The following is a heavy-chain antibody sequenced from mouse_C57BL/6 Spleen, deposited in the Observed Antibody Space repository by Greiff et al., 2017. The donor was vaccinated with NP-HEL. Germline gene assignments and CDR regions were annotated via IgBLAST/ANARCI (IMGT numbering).Heavy chain of an antibody. Sequence: VQLQQSGPGLVKPSQSLSLTCSVTGYSITSGYYWNWIRQFPGNKLEWMGYISYDGSNNYNPSLKNRISITRDTSKNQFFLKLNSVTTEDTATYYCARVGLTGSFDYWGQGTTLTVSS. D-gene: IGHD4-1*01. CDR1: GYSITSGYY. V-gene: IGHV3-6*01. CDR2: ISYDGSN. J-gene: IGHJ2*01. CDR3: ARVGLTGSFDY.